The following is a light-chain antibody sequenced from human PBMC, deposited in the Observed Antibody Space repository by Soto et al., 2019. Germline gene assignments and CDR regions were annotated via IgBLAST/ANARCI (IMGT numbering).Light chain of an antibody. CDR3: TSYACDRAPVL. V-gene: IGLV2-8*01. J-gene: IGLJ2*01. Sequence: QSVLTQPPSASGSPGQSVTISCTGTSSDVGGYNFVSGYQHHPDNAPKLLIAEVTKRPSGVPDRFSASKSGNTASLTVSGLQAQDEDDYYCTSYACDRAPVLFGGGTKLTVL. CDR2: EVT. CDR1: SSDVGGYNF.